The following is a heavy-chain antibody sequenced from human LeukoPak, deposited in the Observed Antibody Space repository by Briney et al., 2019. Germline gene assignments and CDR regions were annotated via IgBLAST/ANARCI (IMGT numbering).Heavy chain of an antibody. Sequence: GGSLRLSCAASGFTFSSYEMNWVRQAPGKGLEWVSYISSSGSTIYYADSVKGRFTISRDKSKNTLYLQMNSLRAEDTAVYYCAKDGVVAADSALFDYWGRGTLVTVSS. J-gene: IGHJ4*02. D-gene: IGHD2-15*01. CDR3: AKDGVVAADSALFDY. CDR2: ISSSGSTI. V-gene: IGHV3-48*03. CDR1: GFTFSSYE.